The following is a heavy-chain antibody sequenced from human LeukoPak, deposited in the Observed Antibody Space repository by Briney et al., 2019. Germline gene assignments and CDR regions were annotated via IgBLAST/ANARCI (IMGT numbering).Heavy chain of an antibody. J-gene: IGHJ4*02. Sequence: SSETLSLTCTVSGGSISTYYWSWIRQPPGKGLEWIGSIYYSGSTNYNPSLKSRVSISLETSKNQFSLKLSSVTAADTAVYYCARHEDTALVVSPFDYWGQGTLVTVSS. CDR3: ARHEDTALVVSPFDY. CDR1: GGSISTYY. CDR2: IYYSGST. V-gene: IGHV4-59*01. D-gene: IGHD5-18*01.